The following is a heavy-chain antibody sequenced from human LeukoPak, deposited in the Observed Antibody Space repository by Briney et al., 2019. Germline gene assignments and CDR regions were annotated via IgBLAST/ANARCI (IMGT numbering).Heavy chain of an antibody. CDR1: GDSVSSNSAA. J-gene: IGHJ6*03. CDR2: TYYRSKWYN. Sequence: SQTLSLTCAISGDSVSSNSAAWNWIRQSPSRGLEWLGRTYYRSKWYNDYAVSVKSRITINPDTSKNQFTLQLNSVTPEYTAVYYCAREVINYYGSGRLEGDYYYYYMDVWGKGTTVTVSS. D-gene: IGHD3-10*01. CDR3: AREVINYYGSGRLEGDYYYYYMDV. V-gene: IGHV6-1*01.